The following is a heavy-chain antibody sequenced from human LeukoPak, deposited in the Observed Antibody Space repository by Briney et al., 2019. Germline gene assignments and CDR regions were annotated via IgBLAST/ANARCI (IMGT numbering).Heavy chain of an antibody. J-gene: IGHJ3*01. Sequence: ASVNVSCKASGYTFTNYGINWVRQAPGQRPEWMGWFSTYNGDTKYAQKLQGRVTLTADTLTSTAYMELRTLISDGTAAYNCAIGQGVITWGGADVYDVWGQGTTVIVSS. D-gene: IGHD3-16*01. CDR3: AIGQGVITWGGADVYDV. CDR1: GYTFTNYG. V-gene: IGHV1-18*01. CDR2: FSTYNGDT.